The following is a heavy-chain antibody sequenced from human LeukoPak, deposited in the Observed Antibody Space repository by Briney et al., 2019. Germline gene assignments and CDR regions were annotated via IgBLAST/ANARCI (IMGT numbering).Heavy chain of an antibody. CDR3: ARGNYYGSGCDF. CDR1: GFTFSNYG. D-gene: IGHD3-10*01. J-gene: IGHJ4*02. Sequence: GGSLRRSCAASGFTFSNYGMHWVRQAPGKGLEWVAFIYYHGNNKNYADFVKGRFTISRDNSKNTLFLQMNSLRAEDTAVYYCARGNYYGSGCDFWGQGSLVTVSS. CDR2: IYYHGNNK. V-gene: IGHV3-30*02.